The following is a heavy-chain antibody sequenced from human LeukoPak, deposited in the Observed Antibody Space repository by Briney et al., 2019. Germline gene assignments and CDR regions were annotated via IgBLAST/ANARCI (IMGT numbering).Heavy chain of an antibody. CDR1: GASISSYY. V-gene: IGHV4-59*01. J-gene: IGHJ5*02. Sequence: SETLSLTCTVSGASISSYYWSWIRQPPGKGLEWIGYIYYSGSTNYNPSLKSRVTISVDTSKNQFSLKLSSVTAADTAVYYCARRLRGTRFDPWGQGTLVTVSS. CDR3: ARRLRGTRFDP. CDR2: IYYSGST. D-gene: IGHD4-17*01.